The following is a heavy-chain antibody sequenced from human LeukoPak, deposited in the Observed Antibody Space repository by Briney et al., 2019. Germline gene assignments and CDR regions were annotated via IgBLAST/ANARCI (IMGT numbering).Heavy chain of an antibody. CDR1: GGTFSSYA. D-gene: IGHD1/OR15-1a*01. CDR3: AREMLFGTSRVDAFDI. Sequence: TVKVSCKASGGTFSSYAISWVRQAPGQELEWMGGIIPIFGTANYAQKFQGRVTITADKSTNTAYMELSSLRSEDTAVYYCAREMLFGTSRVDAFDIWGQGTMVTVSS. J-gene: IGHJ3*02. V-gene: IGHV1-69*06. CDR2: IIPIFGTA.